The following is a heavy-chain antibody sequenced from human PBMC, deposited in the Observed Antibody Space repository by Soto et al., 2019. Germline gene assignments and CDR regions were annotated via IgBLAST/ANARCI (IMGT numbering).Heavy chain of an antibody. CDR2: ISYDGSNK. D-gene: IGHD2-21*02. Sequence: VGSLRLSCAASGFTFSSYAMHWVRQAPGKGLEWVAVISYDGSNKYYADSVKGRFTISRDNSKNTLYLQMNSLRAEDTAVYYCARVSFPVTEYYFDYWGQGTLVTVSS. J-gene: IGHJ4*02. V-gene: IGHV3-30-3*01. CDR1: GFTFSSYA. CDR3: ARVSFPVTEYYFDY.